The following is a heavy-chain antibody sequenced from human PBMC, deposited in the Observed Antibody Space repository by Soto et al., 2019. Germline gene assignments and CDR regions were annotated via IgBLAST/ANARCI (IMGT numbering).Heavy chain of an antibody. CDR1: GGSINNHY. CDR2: VYYNGST. CDR3: ARDDYGDYET. Sequence: SETLSLTCTVSGGSINNHYWSWIRQPPGKGLEWLGDVYYNGSTNYNPSLKSRVTISVDTSKNQFSLKLSSVTAADTAVYYCARDDYGDYETWGQGTLVTVSS. D-gene: IGHD4-17*01. J-gene: IGHJ4*02. V-gene: IGHV4-59*11.